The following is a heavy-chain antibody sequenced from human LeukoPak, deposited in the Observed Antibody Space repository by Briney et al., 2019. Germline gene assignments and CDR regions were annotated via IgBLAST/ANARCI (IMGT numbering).Heavy chain of an antibody. J-gene: IGHJ6*03. D-gene: IGHD5-18*01. Sequence: SETLSLTCTVSGGSISSSSYYWGWIRQPPGKGLEWIGSIYYSGSTYYNPSLKSRVTISVDTSKNQFSLKLSSVTAADTAVYYCARHLGAMDRTNYYYYYMDVWGKGTPVTVSS. V-gene: IGHV4-39*01. CDR1: GGSISSSSYY. CDR2: IYYSGST. CDR3: ARHLGAMDRTNYYYYYMDV.